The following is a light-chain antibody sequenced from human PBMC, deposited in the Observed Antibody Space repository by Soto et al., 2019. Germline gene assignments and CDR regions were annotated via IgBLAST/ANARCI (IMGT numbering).Light chain of an antibody. CDR1: ISNMGAGYD. CDR2: GNI. V-gene: IGLV1-40*01. J-gene: IGLJ1*01. CDR3: QSYDSTLSASYV. Sequence: QYVRRQPPSLSGAPGQRVTISCTGSISNMGAGYDVHWYQQRPGTAPKLLIFGNINRPSGVPDRFSGSKSGTSASLAITGLQAEDEGDYYCQSYDSTLSASYVFRTGTKVTVL.